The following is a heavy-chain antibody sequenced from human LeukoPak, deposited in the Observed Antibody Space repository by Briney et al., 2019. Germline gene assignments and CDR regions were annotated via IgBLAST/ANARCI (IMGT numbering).Heavy chain of an antibody. CDR2: IKQDGREK. Sequence: HPGGSLRLSCAAAGFTSSSYWMSWVRQAPGKGLEWVANIKQDGREKYYVDSVKGRFTIYRDNAKNSLYLQMNSLRAEDTAVYYCARGLRIQLWFYGYWGQGTLVTVSS. V-gene: IGHV3-7*01. CDR3: ARGLRIQLWFYGY. J-gene: IGHJ4*02. CDR1: GFTSSSYW. D-gene: IGHD5-18*01.